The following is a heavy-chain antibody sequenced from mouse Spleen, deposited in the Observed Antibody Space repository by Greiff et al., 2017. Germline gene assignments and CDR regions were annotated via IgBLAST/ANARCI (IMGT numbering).Heavy chain of an antibody. Sequence: EVHLVESGGGLVKPGGSLKLSCAASGFTFSSYTMSWVRQTPAKRLEWVATISSGGGNTYYPDSVKGRFTISRDNARNTLYLQMSSMRAEDTAMYFCARQGSDNIYDEGFAFWGQGTLFTVSA. D-gene: IGHD2-12*01. CDR1: GFTFSSYT. CDR2: ISSGGGNT. CDR3: ARQGSDNIYDEGFAF. V-gene: IGHV5-9*04. J-gene: IGHJ3*01.